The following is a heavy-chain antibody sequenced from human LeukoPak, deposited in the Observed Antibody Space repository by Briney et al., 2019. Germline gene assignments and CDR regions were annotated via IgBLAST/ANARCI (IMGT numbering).Heavy chain of an antibody. CDR3: ARESSAMDSSGWSPGRSWFDP. CDR2: IIPIFGTA. V-gene: IGHV1-69*05. Sequence: ASVKVSCKASGGTFSSYAISWVRQAPGQGLEWMGGIIPIFGTANYAQKFQGRVTITTDESTSTAYMELSSLRSEDTAVYCCARESSAMDSSGWSPGRSWFDPWGQGTLVTVSS. J-gene: IGHJ5*02. D-gene: IGHD6-19*01. CDR1: GGTFSSYA.